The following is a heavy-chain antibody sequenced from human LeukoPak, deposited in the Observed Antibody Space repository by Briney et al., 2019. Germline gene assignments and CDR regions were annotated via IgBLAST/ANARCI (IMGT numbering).Heavy chain of an antibody. V-gene: IGHV4-59*01. Sequence: SETLSLTCTVSGGSISSCYWSWIRQPPGKGLEWIGYIYYSGSTNYNPSLKSRVTISIDTSKNQFSLKLSSVTAADTAVYYCARGSGYDLWSGYSPFDYWGQGTLVTVSS. CDR1: GGSISSCY. CDR3: ARGSGYDLWSGYSPFDY. CDR2: IYYSGST. J-gene: IGHJ4*02. D-gene: IGHD3-3*01.